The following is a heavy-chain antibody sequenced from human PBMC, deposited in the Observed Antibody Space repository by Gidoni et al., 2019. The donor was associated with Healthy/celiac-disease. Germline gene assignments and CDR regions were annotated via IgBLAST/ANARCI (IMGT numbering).Heavy chain of an antibody. J-gene: IGHJ3*02. D-gene: IGHD5-18*01. CDR3: TRGYSYGNDAFDI. V-gene: IGHV3-49*03. CDR1: GFTFGDYA. Sequence: EVQLVESGGGLVQPGRSLRLSCTASGFTFGDYAMSWFRQAPGKGREWVGFIRSKAYGGTTEYAASVKGRFTISRDDSKSIAYLQMNSLKTEDTAVYYCTRGYSYGNDAFDIWGQGTMVTVSS. CDR2: IRSKAYGGTT.